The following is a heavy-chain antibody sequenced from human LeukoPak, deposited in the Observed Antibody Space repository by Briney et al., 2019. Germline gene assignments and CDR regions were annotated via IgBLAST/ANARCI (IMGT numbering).Heavy chain of an antibody. J-gene: IGHJ4*02. Sequence: PGGSLRLSSAASGFSFSDFYMFWIRQAPGKGLEWISYISANGNTMYYGDSVKGRFTISRDNARNSLYLQMNSLRAEDTAVYYCARDGSGSYDQWGQGTLVTVSS. V-gene: IGHV3-11*01. D-gene: IGHD3-10*01. CDR3: ARDGSGSYDQ. CDR1: GFSFSDFY. CDR2: ISANGNTM.